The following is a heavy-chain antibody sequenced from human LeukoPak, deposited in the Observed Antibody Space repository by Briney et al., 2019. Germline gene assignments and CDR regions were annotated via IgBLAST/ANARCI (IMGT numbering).Heavy chain of an antibody. J-gene: IGHJ4*02. CDR3: ARLMITFGGVIVIPKFQSSEITDY. V-gene: IGHV4-39*01. CDR2: IYYSGST. D-gene: IGHD3-16*02. Sequence: PSETLSLTCTVSGGSISSSSYYWGWIRQPPGKGLEWIGSIYYSGSTYHNPSLKSRVTISVDTSKNQFSLKLSSVTAADTAVYYCARLMITFGGVIVIPKFQSSEITDYWGQGTLVTVSS. CDR1: GGSISSSSYY.